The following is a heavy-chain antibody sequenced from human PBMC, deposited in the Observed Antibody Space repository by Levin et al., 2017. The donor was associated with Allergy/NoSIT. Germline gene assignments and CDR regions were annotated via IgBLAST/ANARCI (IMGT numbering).Heavy chain of an antibody. CDR1: GFTFSSYA. CDR2: ISGSGGST. CDR3: AKDLAPSRLDISYYFDY. D-gene: IGHD2-2*03. J-gene: IGHJ4*02. Sequence: PGGSLRLSCAASGFTFSSYAMSWVRQAPGKGLEWVSAISGSGGSTYYADSVKGRFTISRDNSKNTLYLQMNSLRAEDTAVYYCAKDLAPSRLDISYYFDYWGQGTLVTVSS. V-gene: IGHV3-23*01.